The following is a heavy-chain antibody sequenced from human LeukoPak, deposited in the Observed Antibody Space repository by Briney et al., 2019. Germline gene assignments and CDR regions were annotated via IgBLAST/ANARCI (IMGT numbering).Heavy chain of an antibody. J-gene: IGHJ5*02. CDR2: INPNSGGT. D-gene: IGHD6-13*01. CDR1: GYTFSGYY. V-gene: IGHV1-2*02. Sequence: ASVKVSCKVSGYTFSGYYMHWVRQAPGQGLEWMGWINPNSGGTNYAQKFQGRVTMTRDTSISTAYMELSRLRSDDTAVYYCAREKEQQLVRGWFDPWGQGTLVTVSS. CDR3: AREKEQQLVRGWFDP.